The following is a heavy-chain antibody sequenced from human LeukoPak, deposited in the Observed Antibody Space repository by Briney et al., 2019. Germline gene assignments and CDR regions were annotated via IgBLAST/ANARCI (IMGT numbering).Heavy chain of an antibody. D-gene: IGHD2-2*01. V-gene: IGHV1-2*04. CDR2: INPNSGGT. CDR3: ARDGAKDIVVVPAAMDYYYGMDV. Sequence: GASVKVSCKASGYTFTGYYMHWVRQAPGQGLEWMGWINPNSGGTNYAQKFQGWVTMTRDTSISTAYMELSRLRSDDTAVYYCARDGAKDIVVVPAAMDYYYGMDVWGQGTTVTVSS. J-gene: IGHJ6*02. CDR1: GYTFTGYY.